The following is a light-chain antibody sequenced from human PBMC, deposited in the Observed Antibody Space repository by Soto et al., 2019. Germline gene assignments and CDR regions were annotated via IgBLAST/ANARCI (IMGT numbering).Light chain of an antibody. CDR1: SSDVGAYNF. CDR3: MSFTSSNTYV. Sequence: QSALTQPASVSGSPGQSITISCTGTSSDVGAYNFVSWYQHYPDKAPKVVIYDVANRPSGVSYRFSASKSGNTASLTSSGLQAEDEADYYCMSFTSSNTYVFGTGTKLTVL. J-gene: IGLJ1*01. V-gene: IGLV2-14*03. CDR2: DVA.